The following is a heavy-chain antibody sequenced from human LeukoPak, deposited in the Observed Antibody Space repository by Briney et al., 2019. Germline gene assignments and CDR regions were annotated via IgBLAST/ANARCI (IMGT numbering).Heavy chain of an antibody. Sequence: SVKVSCKASGGTFSSYAISWVRQAPGQGLEWMGRIIPIFGTANYAQKFQGRVTITTDESTSTAYMELSSLRSEDTAVYYCASSGIAETNLKYWGQGTLVTVSS. J-gene: IGHJ4*02. V-gene: IGHV1-69*05. CDR1: GGTFSSYA. CDR2: IIPIFGTA. CDR3: ASSGIAETNLKY. D-gene: IGHD6-13*01.